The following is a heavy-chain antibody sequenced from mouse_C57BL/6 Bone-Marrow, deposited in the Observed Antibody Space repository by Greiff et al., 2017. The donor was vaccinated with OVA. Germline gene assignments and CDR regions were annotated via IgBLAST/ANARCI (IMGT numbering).Heavy chain of an antibody. D-gene: IGHD3-2*02. Sequence: EVQLQQSGPELVKPGASVKISCKASGYSFTGYYMNWVKQSPEKSLEWIGEINPSTGGTTYNQKFKAKATLTVDKSSSTAYMQLKGLTSEDSAVYYCAREAYYYAMDYWGQGTSVTVSS. V-gene: IGHV1-42*01. CDR2: INPSTGGT. CDR3: AREAYYYAMDY. J-gene: IGHJ4*01. CDR1: GYSFTGYY.